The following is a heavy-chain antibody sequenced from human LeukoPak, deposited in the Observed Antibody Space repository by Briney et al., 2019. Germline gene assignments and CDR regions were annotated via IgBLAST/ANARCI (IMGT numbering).Heavy chain of an antibody. CDR3: ARHRALYCSSTSCLIAVPRRRSAMHYFDY. Sequence: SETLSLSCTVSGGSISSSSYYWGWIRQPPGKGLEWIGSIYYSGSTYYNPSLKSRVTISVDTSKNQFSLKLSSVTAADTAVYYCARHRALYCSSTSCLIAVPRRRSAMHYFDYWGQGTLVTVSS. V-gene: IGHV4-39*01. J-gene: IGHJ4*02. CDR2: IYYSGST. CDR1: GGSISSSSYY. D-gene: IGHD2-2*01.